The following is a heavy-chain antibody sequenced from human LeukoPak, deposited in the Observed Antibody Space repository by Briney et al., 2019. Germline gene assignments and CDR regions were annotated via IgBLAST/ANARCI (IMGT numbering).Heavy chain of an antibody. D-gene: IGHD3-22*01. CDR3: ASEWLFHAIDV. V-gene: IGHV3-21*01. CDR1: EFTFSSYT. Sequence: GGSLRLSCAASEFTFSSYTMNWVRQAPGKGLEWVSSISSSSSYIYYADSVKGRFTISRDNAKNSLYLQMNSLRAEDTAVCYCASEWLFHAIDVWGQGTTVTVSS. J-gene: IGHJ6*02. CDR2: ISSSSSYI.